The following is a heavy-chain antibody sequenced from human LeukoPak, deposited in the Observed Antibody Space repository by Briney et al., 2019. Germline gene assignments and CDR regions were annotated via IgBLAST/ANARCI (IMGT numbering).Heavy chain of an antibody. Sequence: ASVKVSCKASGYTFTSYDINWVRQATGQGLEWMGWMNPNSGNTGYAQKFQGRVTMTRNTSTSTAYMELSSLRSEDTAVYYCARVPFSLLRFWGRNYYYGMDVWGQGTTVTVSS. CDR1: GYTFTSYD. CDR3: ARVPFSLLRFWGRNYYYGMDV. J-gene: IGHJ6*02. CDR2: MNPNSGNT. D-gene: IGHD3-3*01. V-gene: IGHV1-8*01.